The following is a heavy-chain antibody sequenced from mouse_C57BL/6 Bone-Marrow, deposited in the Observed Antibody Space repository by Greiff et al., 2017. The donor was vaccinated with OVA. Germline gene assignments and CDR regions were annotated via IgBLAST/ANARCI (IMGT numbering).Heavy chain of an antibody. J-gene: IGHJ1*03. D-gene: IGHD2-12*01. CDR2: IDPSDSYT. CDR1: GYTFTSYW. Sequence: QVQLQQSGAELVMPGASVKLSCKASGYTFTSYWMHWVKQRPGQGLEWIGEIDPSDSYTNYNQKFKGKSTLTVDKSSSTAYMQLSSLTSEDSAVYDCARCYDGRYFDVWGTGTTVTVSS. CDR3: ARCYDGRYFDV. V-gene: IGHV1-69*01.